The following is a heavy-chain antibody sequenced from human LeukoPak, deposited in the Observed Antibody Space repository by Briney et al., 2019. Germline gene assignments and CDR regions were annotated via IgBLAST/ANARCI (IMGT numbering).Heavy chain of an antibody. CDR3: ASYGSGSHDY. CDR1: GFAFSSYG. Sequence: PGGSLRLSCAASGFAFSSYGMSWVRQAPGKGLEWVSGISDSGAYTYYADSVKGRFTISRDNSKNTVYVQMNSLKTEDTAVYYCASYGSGSHDYWGQGSLVTVSS. V-gene: IGHV3-23*01. D-gene: IGHD3-10*01. CDR2: ISDSGAYT. J-gene: IGHJ4*02.